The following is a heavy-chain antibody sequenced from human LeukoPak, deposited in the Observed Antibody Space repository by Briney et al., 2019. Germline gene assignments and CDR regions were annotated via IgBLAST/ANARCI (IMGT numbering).Heavy chain of an antibody. D-gene: IGHD6-19*01. CDR2: ISGSGGST. CDR3: AKLSGWYDYYHMDV. J-gene: IGHJ6*02. V-gene: IGHV3-23*01. Sequence: GGSLRLSCAASGFTFSSYAMSWVRQAPGKGLEWVSVISGSGGSTYYADSVKGRFTISRDNSKNTLYLQMNSLRAEDTAVYCCAKLSGWYDYYHMDVWGQGTTVTVSS. CDR1: GFTFSSYA.